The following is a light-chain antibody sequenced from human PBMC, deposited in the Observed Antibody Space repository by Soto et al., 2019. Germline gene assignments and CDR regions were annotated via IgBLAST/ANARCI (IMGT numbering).Light chain of an antibody. Sequence: QSVLTQPASVSGSPVQSITISCTGTISDIGGYNFISWYQHHPGKAHKLVMYDVNNRPSGISSRFSGSKSANTASLTLSGLRAENEADKYCASYKRTTNLFFGGGTQLTVL. CDR1: ISDIGGYNF. V-gene: IGLV2-14*01. J-gene: IGLJ2*01. CDR2: DVN. CDR3: ASYKRTTNLF.